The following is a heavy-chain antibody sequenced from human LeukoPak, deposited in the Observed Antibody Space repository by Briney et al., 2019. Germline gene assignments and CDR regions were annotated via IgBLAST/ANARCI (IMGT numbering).Heavy chain of an antibody. D-gene: IGHD3-3*01. V-gene: IGHV4-61*02. CDR2: IYTSGST. J-gene: IGHJ5*02. CDR1: GNSISSGDNY. Sequence: KASETLSLTCTVSGNSISSGDNYWSWIRQPAGKGLEWIGRIYTSGSTNYNPSLKSRVTISVDTSKNQFSLKLSSVTAADTAVYYCARDGVVTYAINGFDPWGQGTLVTVSS. CDR3: ARDGVVTYAINGFDP.